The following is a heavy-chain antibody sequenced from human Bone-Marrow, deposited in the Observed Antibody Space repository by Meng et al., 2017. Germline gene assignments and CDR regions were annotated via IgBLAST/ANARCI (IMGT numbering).Heavy chain of an antibody. V-gene: IGHV3-11*04. Sequence: VAVGRPGGGLVKPGGSLRISSPASGFTFSDYSISWIRQAPGKGLEWISYISSSGNTIYYADSVKGRFTISRDNAKNSLYLQMNGLRAEDTAVYYCAGDFDYWGQGTLVTVSS. J-gene: IGHJ4*02. CDR1: GFTFSDYS. CDR2: ISSSGNTI. CDR3: AGDFDY.